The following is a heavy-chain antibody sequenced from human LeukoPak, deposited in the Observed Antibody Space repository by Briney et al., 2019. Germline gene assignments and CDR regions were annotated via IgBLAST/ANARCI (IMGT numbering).Heavy chain of an antibody. CDR3: ARDRGYSYGRFDY. Sequence: ASVKVSCKASGGTFSSYAISWVRQAPGQGLEWMGGIIPIFGTANYAQKFQGRVTITTDESTSTAYMELSSLRSEDTAVYYCARDRGYSYGRFDYWGQGTLVTVSS. D-gene: IGHD5-18*01. J-gene: IGHJ4*02. V-gene: IGHV1-69*05. CDR2: IIPIFGTA. CDR1: GGTFSSYA.